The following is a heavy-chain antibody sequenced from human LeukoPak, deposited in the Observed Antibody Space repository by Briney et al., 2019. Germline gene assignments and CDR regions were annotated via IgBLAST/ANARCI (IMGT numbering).Heavy chain of an antibody. D-gene: IGHD3-16*02. V-gene: IGHV1-8*01. J-gene: IGHJ3*02. CDR1: GYTFTTYD. Sequence: GASVKVSCKASGYTFTTYDLNWVRQATGQGLEWMGWMNPNSGNTGYAQRFQGRVTMTWNTSISTAYMELSSLRSEDTAVYYCAADSDSRVRLGELSSDLEAFDIWGQGTLVTVSS. CDR2: MNPNSGNT. CDR3: AADSDSRVRLGELSSDLEAFDI.